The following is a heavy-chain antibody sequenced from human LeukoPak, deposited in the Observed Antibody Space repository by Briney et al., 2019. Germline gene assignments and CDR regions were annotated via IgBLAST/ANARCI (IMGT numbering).Heavy chain of an antibody. V-gene: IGHV3-23*01. CDR3: AKGVLGYCSGGSCYFDDAFDI. D-gene: IGHD2-15*01. Sequence: GGSPGLSCAASGFTFSSYAMSWVRQAPGKGLEWVSAISGSGGSTYYADSVKGRFTISRDNSKNTLYLQMNSLRAEDTAVYYCAKGVLGYCSGGSCYFDDAFDIWGQGTMVTVSS. CDR1: GFTFSSYA. CDR2: ISGSGGST. J-gene: IGHJ3*02.